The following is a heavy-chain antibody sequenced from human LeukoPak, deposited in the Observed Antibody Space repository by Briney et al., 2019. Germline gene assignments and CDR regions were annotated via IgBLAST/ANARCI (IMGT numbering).Heavy chain of an antibody. J-gene: IGHJ6*02. Sequence: GGSLRLSCAASGFTFSSYAMSWVRQAPGKGLEWVSVIYSGGSTYYADSVKGRFTISRDNSKNTLYLQMNSLRAEDTAVYYCASGAYGNRYGMDVWGQGTTVTVSS. CDR3: ASGAYGNRYGMDV. CDR1: GFTFSSYA. V-gene: IGHV3-66*01. D-gene: IGHD3-16*01. CDR2: IYSGGST.